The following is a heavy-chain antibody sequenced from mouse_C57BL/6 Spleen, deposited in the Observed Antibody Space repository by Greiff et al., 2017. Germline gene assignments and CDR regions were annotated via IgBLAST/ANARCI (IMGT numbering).Heavy chain of an antibody. CDR1: GYAFTNYL. Sequence: QVQLQQSGAELVRPGTSVKVSCKASGYAFTNYLIEWVKQRPGQGLEWIGVINPGSGGTNNNEKFKGKATLTADKSSSTAYMQLSSLTSEDSAVYFCARNPFDYWGQGTTLTVSS. V-gene: IGHV1-54*01. J-gene: IGHJ2*01. CDR3: ARNPFDY. CDR2: INPGSGGT.